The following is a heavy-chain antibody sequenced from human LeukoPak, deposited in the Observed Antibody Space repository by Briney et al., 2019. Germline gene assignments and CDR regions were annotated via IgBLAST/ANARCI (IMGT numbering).Heavy chain of an antibody. CDR2: ISWNSGSI. CDR3: AKGNGRLTYYYDSSGYFSDNYFDY. D-gene: IGHD3-22*01. Sequence: PGRSLRLSCAASGFTFDDYAMHWVRQAPGKGLEWVSGISWNSGSIGYVDSVKGRFTISRDNAKNSLYLQLNSLRAEDTALYYCAKGNGRLTYYYDSSGYFSDNYFDYWGQGTLVTVSS. V-gene: IGHV3-9*01. CDR1: GFTFDDYA. J-gene: IGHJ4*02.